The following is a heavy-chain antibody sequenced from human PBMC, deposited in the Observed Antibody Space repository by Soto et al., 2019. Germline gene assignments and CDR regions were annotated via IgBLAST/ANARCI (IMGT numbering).Heavy chain of an antibody. CDR3: ARSQGSSTSLEIYYYYYYGMDV. CDR2: IIPISETT. D-gene: IGHD2-2*01. CDR1: GGTFSSYA. V-gene: IGHV1-69*01. J-gene: IGHJ6*02. Sequence: QVQLVQSGAEVKKPGSSVKVSCKASGGTFSSYAISWVRQAPGQGLEWMGGIIPISETTNYAQKFQGRVTITADESQSTAYMELSSVRSEDTAVYYCARSQGSSTSLEIYYYYYYGMDVWGQGTTVTVSS.